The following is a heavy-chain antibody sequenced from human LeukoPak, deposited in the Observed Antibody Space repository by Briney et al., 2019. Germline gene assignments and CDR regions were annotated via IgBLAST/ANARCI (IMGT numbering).Heavy chain of an antibody. Sequence: ASVKVSCKASGYTFTSYDINWVRQATGQGLEWMGWMNPNSGNTGYAQKFQGRVTITRNTSISTAYMELSSLRSEDTAVYYCARGAPSGYALRVGNWFDPWGQGTLVTVSS. CDR3: ARGAPSGYALRVGNWFDP. V-gene: IGHV1-8*03. CDR1: GYTFTSYD. CDR2: MNPNSGNT. J-gene: IGHJ5*02. D-gene: IGHD5-12*01.